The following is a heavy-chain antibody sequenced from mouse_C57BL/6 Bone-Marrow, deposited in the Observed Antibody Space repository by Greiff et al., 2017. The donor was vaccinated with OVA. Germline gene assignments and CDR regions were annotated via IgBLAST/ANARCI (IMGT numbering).Heavy chain of an antibody. Sequence: QVQLQQSGAELARPGASVKLSCTASGYTFTSYGISWVKQRPGQGLEWIGEIYPGSGNTYYTEKFKGKATLTADKSSNTAYMELRSLTSEDAAGYFCARAQLERDDWGKGTTLTVSS. CDR2: IYPGSGNT. D-gene: IGHD4-1*02. CDR1: GYTFTSYG. J-gene: IGHJ2*01. CDR3: ARAQLERDD. V-gene: IGHV1-81*01.